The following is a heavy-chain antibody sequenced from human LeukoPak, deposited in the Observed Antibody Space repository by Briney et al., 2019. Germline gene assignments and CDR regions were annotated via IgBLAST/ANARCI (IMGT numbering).Heavy chain of an antibody. CDR1: GGTFSNFP. CDR2: IIPLFGTA. D-gene: IGHD3-10*01. V-gene: IGHV1-69*13. CDR3: ARDQGVVDIAYYNPDAFDV. J-gene: IGHJ3*01. Sequence: ASVKVSCKASGGTFSNFPISWVRQAPGQGLEWMGAIIPLFGTANYAQKFQGRVTITACEFTSTAYMELSSLRSEDTAVYYCARDQGVVDIAYYNPDAFDVWGQGTLVTVSS.